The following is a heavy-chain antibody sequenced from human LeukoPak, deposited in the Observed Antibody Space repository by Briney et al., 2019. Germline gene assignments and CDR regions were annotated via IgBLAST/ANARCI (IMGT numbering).Heavy chain of an antibody. CDR1: GDSISSSSYY. CDR3: ARLPRIDF. D-gene: IGHD1-14*01. V-gene: IGHV4-39*01. J-gene: IGHJ4*02. CDR2: FYYGGST. Sequence: SETLSLTCTVSGDSISSSSYYLGWSRHPPGKGLEWIGSFYYGGSTSYNPSLKSRVTISVDTSKSQFSLKLSSVTAADTAVYYCARLPRIDFWGQGTLVTVSS.